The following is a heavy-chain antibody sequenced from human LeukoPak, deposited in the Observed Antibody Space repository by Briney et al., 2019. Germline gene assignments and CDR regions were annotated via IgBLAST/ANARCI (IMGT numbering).Heavy chain of an antibody. CDR1: GFTFSSYG. CDR2: IRYDGSNK. V-gene: IGHV3-30*02. J-gene: IGHJ4*02. CDR3: ARDPSLWELNYFDY. Sequence: PGGSLRLSCAASGFTFSSYGMHWVRQAPGKGPEWVAFIRYDGSNKYYADSVKGRFSISRDSSKNTLYPQMNSLRAEDTAVYYCARDPSLWELNYFDYWGQGTLVTVSS. D-gene: IGHD1-26*01.